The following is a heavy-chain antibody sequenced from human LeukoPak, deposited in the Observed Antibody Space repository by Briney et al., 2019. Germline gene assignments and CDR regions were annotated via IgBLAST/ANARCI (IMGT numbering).Heavy chain of an antibody. J-gene: IGHJ4*02. CDR3: ARDLAITMIRGVIIKGSPFDS. CDR2: ITSWGYI. Sequence: GSLRLSCGVSGFTFSTYSMTWVRQAPGKGLEWVSSITSWGYIYYADSLKGRFTISRDNAKNSLYLQMNSLRAEDTAVYYCARDLAITMIRGVIIKGSPFDSWGQGTLVTVSS. V-gene: IGHV3-21*01. D-gene: IGHD3-10*01. CDR1: GFTFSTYS.